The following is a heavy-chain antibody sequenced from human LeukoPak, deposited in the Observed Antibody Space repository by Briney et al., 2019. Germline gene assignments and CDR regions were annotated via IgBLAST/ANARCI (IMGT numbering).Heavy chain of an antibody. Sequence: ASVKVSCKASGGTYSSYAISWVRQAPGQGLEWMGRIIPILGIANYAQKFQGRVTITADKSTSTAYMELSSLRSEDTAVYYCAAAYYYGSGSYPTMYYYYYMDVWGKGTTVTVSS. V-gene: IGHV1-69*04. J-gene: IGHJ6*03. D-gene: IGHD3-10*01. CDR1: GGTYSSYA. CDR2: IIPILGIA. CDR3: AAAYYYGSGSYPTMYYYYYMDV.